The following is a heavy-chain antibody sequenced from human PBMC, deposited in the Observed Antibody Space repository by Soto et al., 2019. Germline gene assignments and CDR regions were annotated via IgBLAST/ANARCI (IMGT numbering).Heavy chain of an antibody. V-gene: IGHV1-3*05. CDR1: GYTFSNSA. CDR2: INIGDGNT. D-gene: IGHD1-26*01. J-gene: IGHJ5*02. CDR3: ARDLRGMDPTPSWFDP. Sequence: QVQLVQSGAEEKKPGASVKVSCKASGYTFSNSAMQWVRQAPGQSLEWMGWINIGDGNTRYSQNFQGRITMTRDTSATTADMELSSRRSEDTAVYYCARDLRGMDPTPSWFDPWGQGTLVTVSS.